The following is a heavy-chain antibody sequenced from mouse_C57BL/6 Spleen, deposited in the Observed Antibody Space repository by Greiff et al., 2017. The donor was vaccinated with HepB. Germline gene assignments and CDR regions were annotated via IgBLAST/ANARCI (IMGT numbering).Heavy chain of an antibody. Sequence: EVKLVESGGGLVKPGGSLKLSCAASGFTFSSYAMSWVRQTPEKRLEWVATISDGGSYTYYPDNGKGRFTISRDNAKNNLYLQMSHLKSEDTAMYYCARGGTVVAHYYAMDYWGQGTSVTVSS. J-gene: IGHJ4*01. CDR3: ARGGTVVAHYYAMDY. D-gene: IGHD1-1*01. V-gene: IGHV5-4*03. CDR1: GFTFSSYA. CDR2: ISDGGSYT.